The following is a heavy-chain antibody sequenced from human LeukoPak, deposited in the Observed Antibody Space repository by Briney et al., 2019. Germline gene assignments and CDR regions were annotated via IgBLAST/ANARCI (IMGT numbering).Heavy chain of an antibody. CDR1: GFTFSSYA. J-gene: IGHJ5*01. CDR2: ISYDGSNK. D-gene: IGHD4-11*01. CDR3: AKDLGSIQYHDS. Sequence: PGGSLRLSCAASGFTFSSYAMHWVRQAPGKGLEWVAVISYDGSNKYYADSVKGRFTISRDNSKNTLYLLMNSLRAEDTAVYYCAKDLGSIQYHDSWGQGTLVTVSS. V-gene: IGHV3-30-3*01.